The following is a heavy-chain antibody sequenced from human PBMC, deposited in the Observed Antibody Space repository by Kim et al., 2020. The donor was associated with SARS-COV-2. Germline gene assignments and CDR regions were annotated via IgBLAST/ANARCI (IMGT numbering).Heavy chain of an antibody. D-gene: IGHD1-26*01. Sequence: GGSLRLSCAASGFTFSSYAMSWVRQAPGEGLEWVSAISGSGGSTYYADSVKGRFTISRDNSKNTLYLQMNSLRAEDTAVYYCAKDYSGSYGYYFDYWGQGTLVTVSS. CDR3: AKDYSGSYGYYFDY. CDR2: ISGSGGST. V-gene: IGHV3-23*01. CDR1: GFTFSSYA. J-gene: IGHJ4*02.